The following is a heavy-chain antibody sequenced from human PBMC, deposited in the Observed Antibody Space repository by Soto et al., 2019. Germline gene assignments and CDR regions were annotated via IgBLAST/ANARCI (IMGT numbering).Heavy chain of an antibody. D-gene: IGHD3-10*01. CDR1: DYSFSSYA. V-gene: IGHV1-18*01. Sequence: QIQLVQSGAEVKKPGASVKVSCKASDYSFSSYAISWVRQAPGQGLEWMGWINPYNENTNYAQKFQGRISMTTDTSTSTAYMELSRLRSEDTATYYCAAELGFGKLSVVWGQGTTVIVSS. CDR2: INPYNENT. J-gene: IGHJ6*02. CDR3: AAELGFGKLSVV.